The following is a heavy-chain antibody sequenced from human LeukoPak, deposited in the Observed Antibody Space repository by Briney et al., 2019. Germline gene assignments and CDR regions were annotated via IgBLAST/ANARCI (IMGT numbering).Heavy chain of an antibody. CDR1: GFTLSDYH. CDR3: ARHTIAGYRRGLDY. D-gene: IGHD6-13*01. Sequence: KPGGSLRLSCAASGFTLSDYHMSWIRQAPGMGLEWVSYSSAGGSTISYADSVKGRFIISRDNAKDSLYLQMNSLRAEDTALYYCARHTIAGYRRGLDYWGQGTLVTVSS. V-gene: IGHV3-11*01. CDR2: SSAGGSTI. J-gene: IGHJ4*02.